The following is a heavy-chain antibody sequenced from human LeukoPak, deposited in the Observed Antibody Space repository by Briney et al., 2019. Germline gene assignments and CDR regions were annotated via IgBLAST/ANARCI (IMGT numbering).Heavy chain of an antibody. CDR3: AKGGSGWYGNWFDP. D-gene: IGHD6-19*01. J-gene: IGHJ5*02. V-gene: IGHV3-23*01. CDR2: ISGSGGST. CDR1: GFTFSSYA. Sequence: GGSLRLSCAASGFTFSSYAMSWVRQAPGKGLEWVSAISGSGGSTYYADSVKGRFTISRDNSKNTLYLQMNSLRAEDMALYYCAKGGSGWYGNWFDPWGQGTLVTVSS.